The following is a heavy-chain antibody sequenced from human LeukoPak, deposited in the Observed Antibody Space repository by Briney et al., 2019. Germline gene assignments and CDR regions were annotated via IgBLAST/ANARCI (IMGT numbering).Heavy chain of an antibody. V-gene: IGHV3-73*01. CDR3: TRPRGDNWFDS. J-gene: IGHJ5*01. Sequence: PGGSLRLSCAASGFTFSGSAMHWVRQASGKGLEWVGRIRSKANSYATAYAASVKGRFTISRDDSKNTAYLQMNSLKTEDTAVYYCTRPRGDNWFDSWGQGTLVTVSS. CDR1: GFTFSGSA. CDR2: IRSKANSYAT.